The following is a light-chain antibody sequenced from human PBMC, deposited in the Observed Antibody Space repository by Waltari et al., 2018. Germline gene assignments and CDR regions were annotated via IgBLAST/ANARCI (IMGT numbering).Light chain of an antibody. CDR1: SSAAGVYTH. CDR3: CSFAGSYTWV. J-gene: IGLJ3*02. CDR2: DVT. V-gene: IGLV2-11*01. Sequence: QSALTQPRSVSGSPGQSVTISCTGTSSAAGVYTHAPWYQQHPGEAPKLIFYDVTKRPSGVPDRFSGSKSGNTASLTISGLQAEDEADYYCCSFAGSYTWVFGGGTKVTVL.